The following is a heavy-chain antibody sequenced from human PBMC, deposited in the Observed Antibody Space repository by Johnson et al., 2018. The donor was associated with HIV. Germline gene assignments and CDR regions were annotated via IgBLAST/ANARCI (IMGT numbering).Heavy chain of an antibody. V-gene: IGHV3-30*03. CDR2: ISYDESNK. Sequence: QVQLVESGGGLVQPGESLRLSCVASGFTFSNFGMHWVRQAPGKGLEWVAVISYDESNKYYADSVKGRFTISRDNSKNTLYLQMNSLRAEDTAVYYCARALANWGGDALDMRGQGTIVTVS. CDR1: GFTFSNFG. CDR3: ARALANWGGDALDM. D-gene: IGHD7-27*01. J-gene: IGHJ3*02.